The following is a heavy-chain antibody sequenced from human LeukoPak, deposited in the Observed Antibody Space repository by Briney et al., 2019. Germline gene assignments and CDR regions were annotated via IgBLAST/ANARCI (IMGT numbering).Heavy chain of an antibody. Sequence: GASVKVSCKASGGTFSSYAISWVRQAPGQGLEWMGGIIPIFGTANYAQKFQGRVTITADESTSTAYMELSSLRSEDTAVYYCARVAAAAGKGYMDVWGKGTTVTVSS. D-gene: IGHD6-13*01. CDR2: IIPIFGTA. CDR1: GGTFSSYA. CDR3: ARVAAAAGKGYMDV. V-gene: IGHV1-69*01. J-gene: IGHJ6*03.